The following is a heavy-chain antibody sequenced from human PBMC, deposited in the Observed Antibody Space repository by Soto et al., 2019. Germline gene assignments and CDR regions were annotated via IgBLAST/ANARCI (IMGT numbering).Heavy chain of an antibody. D-gene: IGHD6-13*01. V-gene: IGHV1-69*08. J-gene: IGHJ4*02. CDR3: ARDRDSSPTLDY. Sequence: QGQLVQSGAEVKKPGSSVKVSCKASGGTFSSYTISWVRQAPGQGLEWMGRIIPILGIANYAQKFQGRVTITADKSTSTAYMELSSLRSEDTAVYYCARDRDSSPTLDYWGQGTLVTVSS. CDR2: IIPILGIA. CDR1: GGTFSSYT.